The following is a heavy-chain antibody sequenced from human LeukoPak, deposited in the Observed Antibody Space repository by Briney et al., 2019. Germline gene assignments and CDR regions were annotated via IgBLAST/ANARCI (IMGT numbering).Heavy chain of an antibody. CDR3: ARDGDYSGSTLYFDY. CDR1: GFTFSSYS. CDR2: ISSSSSYI. J-gene: IGHJ4*02. Sequence: GSLRLSCAASGFTFSSYSMNWVRQAPGKGLEWVSSISSSSSYIYYADSVKGRFTISGDNAKNSLYLQMNSLRAEDTAVYYCARDGDYSGSTLYFDYWGQGTLVTVSS. D-gene: IGHD1-26*01. V-gene: IGHV3-21*01.